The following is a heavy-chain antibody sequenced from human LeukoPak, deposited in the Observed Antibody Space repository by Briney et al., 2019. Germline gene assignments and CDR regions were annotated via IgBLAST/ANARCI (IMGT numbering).Heavy chain of an antibody. CDR2: ISGSGEST. CDR3: AERGSYFGGFDY. Sequence: PGGSLRLSCAASGFAFSNFDMSWVRQAPGKGLEWVSAISGSGESTYYAESLKGRFTISRDNSKNTLYLQMNGLRVEDTAIYYCAERGSYFGGFDYWGQGTLLTVPS. CDR1: GFAFSNFD. D-gene: IGHD3-10*01. V-gene: IGHV3-23*01. J-gene: IGHJ4*02.